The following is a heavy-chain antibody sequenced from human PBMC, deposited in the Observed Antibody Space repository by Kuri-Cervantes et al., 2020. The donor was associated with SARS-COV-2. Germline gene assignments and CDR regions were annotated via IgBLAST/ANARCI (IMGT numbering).Heavy chain of an antibody. CDR2: IYYSGDT. Sequence: ETLSLPCTVSGGSFSSYSWSWIRQPPGKGLEWIGYIYYSGDTNYNPSLKSRVTYSVHTSKNQFFLKLSSVTAADTAVYYCARVSGSGWSDYFDYWGQGTLVTVSS. D-gene: IGHD6-19*01. J-gene: IGHJ4*02. CDR3: ARVSGSGWSDYFDY. V-gene: IGHV4-59*01. CDR1: GGSFSSYS.